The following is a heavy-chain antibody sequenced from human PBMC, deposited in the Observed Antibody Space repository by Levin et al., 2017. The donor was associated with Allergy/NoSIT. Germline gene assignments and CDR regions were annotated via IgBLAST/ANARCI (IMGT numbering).Heavy chain of an antibody. Sequence: PGGSLRLSCAASGFTFSNYEMDWVRQIPGKGLEWVGHITSGSTIIDYADSVKGRFIISRDNAKNSLYLQMNSLRDDDTAVYYCARVRQSGGLHWGQGTLVTVSS. CDR2: ITSGSTII. D-gene: IGHD5/OR15-5a*01. CDR3: ARVRQSGGLH. J-gene: IGHJ4*02. CDR1: GFTFSNYE. V-gene: IGHV3-48*02.